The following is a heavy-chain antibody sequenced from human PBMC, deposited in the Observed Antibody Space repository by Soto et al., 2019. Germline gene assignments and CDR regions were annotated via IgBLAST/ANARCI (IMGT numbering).Heavy chain of an antibody. J-gene: IGHJ4*02. CDR2: ISSNGGST. Sequence: GGSLRLSCAASGFTLSSYAMHWVRQAPGKGLEYVSAISSNGGSTYYANSVKGRFTISRDNSKNTLYLQMGSLRAEDMAVYYCARDRGFTYALAVAGTEMGYWGQGT. CDR3: ARDRGFTYALAVAGTEMGY. V-gene: IGHV3-64*01. D-gene: IGHD6-19*01. CDR1: GFTLSSYA.